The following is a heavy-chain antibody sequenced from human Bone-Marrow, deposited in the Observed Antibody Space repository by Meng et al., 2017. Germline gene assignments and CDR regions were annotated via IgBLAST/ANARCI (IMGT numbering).Heavy chain of an antibody. V-gene: IGHV3-53*02. CDR2: IYGGGST. CDR1: GLTVSSNS. Sequence: EGQLVETGGGLTQTGGSLRLSCAASGLTVSSNSMSWVRQAPGKGLEWVSLIYGGGSTYHADSVKGRFTISREISKNTLLLQMNSLRAEDTAVYYCARISWNALDYWGQGTLVTVSS. CDR3: ARISWNALDY. J-gene: IGHJ4*02. D-gene: IGHD1-1*01.